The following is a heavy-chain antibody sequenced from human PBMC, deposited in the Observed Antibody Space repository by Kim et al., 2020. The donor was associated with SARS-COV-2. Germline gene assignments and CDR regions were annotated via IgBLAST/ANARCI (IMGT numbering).Heavy chain of an antibody. Sequence: SVKFSCTPSGGTFSSYTFSWVRQAPGQGLEWMGGIIPMFGTANYAQKFQGRVTITADESTSTAYMELSSLRSEDTAVYYCARDGDLESYYFDYWGQGTLVTVSS. CDR2: IIPMFGTA. D-gene: IGHD3-3*01. CDR3: ARDGDLESYYFDY. J-gene: IGHJ4*02. CDR1: GGTFSSYT. V-gene: IGHV1-69*13.